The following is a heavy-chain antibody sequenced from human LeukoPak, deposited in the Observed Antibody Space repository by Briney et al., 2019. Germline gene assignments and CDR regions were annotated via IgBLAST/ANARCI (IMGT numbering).Heavy chain of an antibody. D-gene: IGHD3-10*01. CDR2: ISGSGGST. Sequence: PGGSLRLSCAASGFTFSSYAMSWVRQAPGKGLEWVSAISGSGGSTYYADSVKGRFTISRDNSKNTLYLQMNSLRAEDTAVYYCAKPPPPYGSGSRSEYYFDYWGQGTLVTVSS. CDR3: AKPPPPYGSGSRSEYYFDY. V-gene: IGHV3-23*01. J-gene: IGHJ4*02. CDR1: GFTFSSYA.